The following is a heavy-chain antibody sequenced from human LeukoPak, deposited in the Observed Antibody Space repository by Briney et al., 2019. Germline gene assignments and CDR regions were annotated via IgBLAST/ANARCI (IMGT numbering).Heavy chain of an antibody. CDR2: ISSNGGST. J-gene: IGHJ4*02. D-gene: IGHD4-17*01. V-gene: IGHV3-64*01. Sequence: GGSLRLSCAASGFTFSSYAMHWVRQAPGEGLEYVSDISSNGGSTYYANSVKGRFTISRDNSKNTLYLQMNSLRAEDTAVYYCARTDYGDYVFDYWGQGTLVTVSS. CDR1: GFTFSSYA. CDR3: ARTDYGDYVFDY.